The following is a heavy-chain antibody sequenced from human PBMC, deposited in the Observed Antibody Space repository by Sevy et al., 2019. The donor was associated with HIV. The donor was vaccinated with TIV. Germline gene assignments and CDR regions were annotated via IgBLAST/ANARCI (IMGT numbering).Heavy chain of an antibody. CDR1: GGSISSSSYY. V-gene: IGHV4-39*01. Sequence: SETLSLTCTVSGGSISSSSYYWGWIRQPPGKGLEWIGNIYYSATTYYNPSLKGRVTISVDTSKNQFYLKLSSVTAADTAVFYCASMVRGLRLYYFDHWGQGTLVTVSS. J-gene: IGHJ4*02. CDR3: ASMVRGLRLYYFDH. D-gene: IGHD3-10*01. CDR2: IYYSATT.